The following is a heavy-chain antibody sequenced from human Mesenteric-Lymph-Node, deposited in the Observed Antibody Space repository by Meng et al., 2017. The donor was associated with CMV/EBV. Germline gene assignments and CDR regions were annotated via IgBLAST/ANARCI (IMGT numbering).Heavy chain of an antibody. CDR3: ATLGFRRIDY. D-gene: IGHD5-18*01. Sequence: GGSLRLSCAASGFTFSSTWMGWVRQGPGKGLEWVANIKPDGSENWSTDSVKGRFTISRDNAKNSLFLQMNSLRADDTAVYFCATLGFRRIDYWGQGTLVTSPQ. J-gene: IGHJ4*02. V-gene: IGHV3-7*01. CDR1: GFTFSSTW. CDR2: IKPDGSEN.